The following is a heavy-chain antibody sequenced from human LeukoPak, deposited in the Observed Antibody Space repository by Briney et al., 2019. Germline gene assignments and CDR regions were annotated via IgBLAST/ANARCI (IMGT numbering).Heavy chain of an antibody. Sequence: SETLSLTCTVSGGAIGSHYWNWIRQPAGQGLEWIGRIYSSGYTNDNPFLKSRITMSVDMSKNQFSLRLNSVTAADTAVYYCARGEHSVDSWGQGMLVTASS. V-gene: IGHV4-4*07. D-gene: IGHD1/OR15-1a*01. CDR3: ARGEHSVDS. CDR2: IYSSGYT. CDR1: GGAIGSHY. J-gene: IGHJ4*02.